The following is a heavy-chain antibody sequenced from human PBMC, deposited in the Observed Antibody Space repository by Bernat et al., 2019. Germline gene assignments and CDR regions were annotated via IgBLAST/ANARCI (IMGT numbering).Heavy chain of an antibody. CDR2: VKSKTDGWTE. V-gene: IGHV3-15*01. Sequence: EVQLVESGGGLVKPGGSLRLSCAASGFTFSTAWMTWVRQAPGEGWGWVGRVKSKTDGWTEDYAAPVKGRFTISRDDSKNTLYLQMNGVKTEDTAVYYCTPEGYMYGYHSMHYWGQGALVTVSS. CDR1: GFTFSTAW. J-gene: IGHJ4*02. D-gene: IGHD5-18*01. CDR3: TPEGYMYGYHSMHY.